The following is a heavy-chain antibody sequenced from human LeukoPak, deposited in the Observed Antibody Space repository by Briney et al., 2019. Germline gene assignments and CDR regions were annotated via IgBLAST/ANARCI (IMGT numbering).Heavy chain of an antibody. V-gene: IGHV4-28*05. CDR2: IYYSGGI. J-gene: IGHJ3*02. Sequence: SDTQSLICAVSGYSISSTTYWAWIRQPPGKRLEWIGHIYYSGGIYYNPSLKSRVTMSVDTSKNQFSLKLSSVTAVDTAVYYCARKATTGPTKAAFDISGQGTMVTVSS. CDR1: GYSISSTTY. D-gene: IGHD4-17*01. CDR3: ARKATTGPTKAAFDI.